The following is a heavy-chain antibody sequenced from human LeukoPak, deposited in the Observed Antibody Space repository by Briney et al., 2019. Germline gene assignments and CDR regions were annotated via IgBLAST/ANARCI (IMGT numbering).Heavy chain of an antibody. Sequence: GGSLRLSCAASGFTFSSYGMHWVRQAPGKELEWVAVIWYDGSNKYYADSVKGRFTISRDNSKNTLYLQMNSLRAEDTAVYYCAKDHGYCSGGSCYYYMDVWGKGTTVTVSS. J-gene: IGHJ6*03. CDR2: IWYDGSNK. V-gene: IGHV3-33*06. CDR3: AKDHGYCSGGSCYYYMDV. D-gene: IGHD2-15*01. CDR1: GFTFSSYG.